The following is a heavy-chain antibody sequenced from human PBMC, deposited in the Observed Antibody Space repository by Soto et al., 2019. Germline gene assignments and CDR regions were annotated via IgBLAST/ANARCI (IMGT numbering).Heavy chain of an antibody. CDR2: ISTTGATT. D-gene: IGHD6-13*01. CDR1: GFTFSSYA. CDR3: GKDRYSSNYYLVDF. Sequence: EVQLLESGGGLVQPGGSLRLFCEASGFTFSSYAMRWVRQAPGKGLEWVAEISTTGATTYYADAVKGRFTISRDNSNNTVYLQMNSLRAEDTAVYYCGKDRYSSNYYLVDFWGQGTLVTVSS. J-gene: IGHJ4*02. V-gene: IGHV3-23*01.